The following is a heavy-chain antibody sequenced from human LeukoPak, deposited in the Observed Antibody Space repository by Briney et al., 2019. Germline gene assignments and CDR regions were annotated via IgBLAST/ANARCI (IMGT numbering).Heavy chain of an antibody. Sequence: GASVKVSCKASGYTFTSYGISWVRQAPGQGLEWMGWISAYNGNTNYAQKLQGRVTVTTDTSTSTAYMELRSLRSDDTAVYYCARDEGIVGATRDFDYWGQGTLVTVSS. CDR3: ARDEGIVGATRDFDY. V-gene: IGHV1-18*01. CDR1: GYTFTSYG. CDR2: ISAYNGNT. J-gene: IGHJ4*02. D-gene: IGHD1-26*01.